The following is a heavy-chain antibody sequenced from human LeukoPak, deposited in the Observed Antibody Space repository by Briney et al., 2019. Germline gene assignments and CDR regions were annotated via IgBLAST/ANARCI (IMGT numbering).Heavy chain of an antibody. D-gene: IGHD3-3*01. CDR3: ARGRRSGYYLPANWFDP. V-gene: IGHV4-39*07. CDR1: GGSISSSSYY. J-gene: IGHJ5*02. CDR2: IYDSGST. Sequence: SETLSLTCTVSGGSISSSSYYWGWIRQPPGKGLEWIATIYDSGSTFYNPSLKSRVTISVDTSKNQFSLKLSSVTAADTAVYYCARGRRSGYYLPANWFDPWGQGTLVTVSS.